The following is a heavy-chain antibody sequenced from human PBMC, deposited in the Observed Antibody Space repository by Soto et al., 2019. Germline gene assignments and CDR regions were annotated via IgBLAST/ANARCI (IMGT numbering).Heavy chain of an antibody. CDR1: GFSFSSAW. J-gene: IGHJ4*02. CDR3: TTGSNEGY. CDR2: IRTKPEGETT. Sequence: EVQLLESGGGLVKPGGSLRLSCAASGFSFSSAWMNWVRQAPGKWLEWVGRIRTKPEGETTDYPAPVKGRFTISRDDSKTTLYLQMTSLKIEDTAVYYCTTGSNEGYWGQGTLVTVSS. D-gene: IGHD1-1*01. V-gene: IGHV3-15*07.